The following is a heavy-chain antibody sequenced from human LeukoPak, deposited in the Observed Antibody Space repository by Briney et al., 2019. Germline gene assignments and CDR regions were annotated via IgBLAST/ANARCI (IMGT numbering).Heavy chain of an antibody. Sequence: PSETLSLTCTVSGDSITNSNYFWGWIRQPPGQGLEWIGEVFHNGNTHYNPSLKSRVIISTDTSKNQFSLTLTAVTASDTAIYYCARRSPLVVVTAAHYYDYWGQGTLVTVSS. D-gene: IGHD2-21*02. CDR2: VFHNGNT. V-gene: IGHV4-39*01. CDR1: GDSITNSNYF. CDR3: ARRSPLVVVTAAHYYDY. J-gene: IGHJ4*02.